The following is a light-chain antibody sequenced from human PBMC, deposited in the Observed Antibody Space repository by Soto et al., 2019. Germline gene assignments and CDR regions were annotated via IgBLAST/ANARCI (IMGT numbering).Light chain of an antibody. CDR1: QGIGDS. V-gene: IGKV1-12*01. J-gene: IGKJ5*01. CDR2: AAS. CDR3: QQSYRTPT. Sequence: DIQMTQSPSYVSASVGDRVTITCRASQGIGDSLAWYQQKPGKAPKLLIYAASSLQSGVPSRFSGSGSGTDYTLTISSLQPEDFATYYCQQSYRTPTFGQGTRLEIK.